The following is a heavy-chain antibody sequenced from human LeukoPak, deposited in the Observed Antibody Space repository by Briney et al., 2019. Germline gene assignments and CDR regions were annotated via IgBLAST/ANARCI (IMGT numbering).Heavy chain of an antibody. J-gene: IGHJ6*02. Sequence: PGGSLRLSCAASGSTFSSYWMSWVRQAPGKGLEWVANIKQDGSEKYYVDSVKGRFTISRDNAKNSLYLQMNSLRAEDTAVYYXXXXXNSSSFVPGVWGQGTTVTVSS. CDR1: GSTFSSYW. CDR2: IKQDGSEK. D-gene: IGHD6-13*01. CDR3: XXXXNSSSFVPGV. V-gene: IGHV3-7*01.